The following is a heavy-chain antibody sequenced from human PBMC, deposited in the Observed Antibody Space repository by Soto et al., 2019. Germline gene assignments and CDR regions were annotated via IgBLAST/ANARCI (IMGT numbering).Heavy chain of an antibody. J-gene: IGHJ3*02. CDR3: ARGRSGYSYTNALDI. V-gene: IGHV1-18*01. CDR2: ISAYNGNT. CDR1: GYTFTSYG. Sequence: ASVKVSCKASGYTFTSYGISWGRQAPGQGLEWLGWISAYNGNTNYAQKLQVRVTMTTDTSKSTAYIELRSLRSDDTAVYYCARGRSGYSYTNALDIWGQGTMVTVSS. D-gene: IGHD3-22*01.